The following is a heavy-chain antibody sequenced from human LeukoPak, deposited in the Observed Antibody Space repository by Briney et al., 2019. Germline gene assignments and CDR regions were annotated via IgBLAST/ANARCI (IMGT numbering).Heavy chain of an antibody. D-gene: IGHD3-16*02. CDR3: GVITFGGVIVR. J-gene: IGHJ4*02. CDR1: GYTFTDYY. CDR2: IKPDSGVT. V-gene: IGHV1-2*02. Sequence: ASVKVSCKASGYTFTDYYLHWVRQAPGQGLEWMGWIKPDSGVTNYAQKFQGRVTMTRDTTISTAYMELSSLTSDDTAVYYCGVITFGGVIVRWGQGTLVTVSS.